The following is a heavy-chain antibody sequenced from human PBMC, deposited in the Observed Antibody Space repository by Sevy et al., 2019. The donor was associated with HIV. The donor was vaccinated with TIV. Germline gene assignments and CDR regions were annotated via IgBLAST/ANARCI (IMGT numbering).Heavy chain of an antibody. Sequence: ASVKVSCKASGYTFTSYGISWVRQAPGQGLEWMGWISAYNGNTNYAQRLQGRVTMTTDTSTSTAYMELRSLRSDDTAVYYCARDGGYYYYYYMDVWGKGTTVTVSS. V-gene: IGHV1-18*04. J-gene: IGHJ6*03. CDR3: ARDGGYYYYYYMDV. CDR1: GYTFTSYG. D-gene: IGHD3-10*01. CDR2: ISAYNGNT.